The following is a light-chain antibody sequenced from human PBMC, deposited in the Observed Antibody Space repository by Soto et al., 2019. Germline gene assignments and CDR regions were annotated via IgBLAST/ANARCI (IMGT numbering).Light chain of an antibody. V-gene: IGLV1-47*01. CDR2: SDN. J-gene: IGLJ7*01. Sequence: QSVLTQPPSVSGTPGQRVTISCSGSSSNIGNNFVYWYQHLPGAAPTLVVYSDNHRPSGVPVRFSGSKSDTSASLTISGLRSEDEATYYCATWDDSLSGFVVFGGGTQLTVL. CDR3: ATWDDSLSGFVV. CDR1: SSNIGNNF.